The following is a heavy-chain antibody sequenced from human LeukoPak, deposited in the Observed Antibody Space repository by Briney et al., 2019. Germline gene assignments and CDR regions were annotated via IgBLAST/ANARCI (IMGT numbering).Heavy chain of an antibody. V-gene: IGHV3-7*03. Sequence: GGSLRLSCAASGFTFSSYWMSWVRQAPGKGREWVANIKQDGSEKYYVDSVKGRFTISRDNAKNSLYLQMNSLRAEDTAVYYCARAGGIQLWSPYFDYWGQGTLVTVSS. CDR1: GFTFSSYW. J-gene: IGHJ4*02. D-gene: IGHD5-18*01. CDR2: IKQDGSEK. CDR3: ARAGGIQLWSPYFDY.